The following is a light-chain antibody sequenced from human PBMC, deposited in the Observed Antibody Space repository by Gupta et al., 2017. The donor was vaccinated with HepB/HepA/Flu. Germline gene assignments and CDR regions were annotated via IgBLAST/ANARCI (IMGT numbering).Light chain of an antibody. J-gene: IGLJ1*01. CDR2: DVN. V-gene: IGLV2-11*01. CDR1: SSNVGAYNY. Sequence: QFALTQPRSVSGSPGQSGAVSCAGSSSNVGAYNYVFWYQQHPGKAPKLIIYDVNKRPSGVPVRFSGSKSDNTASLTISGLQDEEESYYYCCSNAASDTCVFGTGTTITVL. CDR3: CSNAASDTCV.